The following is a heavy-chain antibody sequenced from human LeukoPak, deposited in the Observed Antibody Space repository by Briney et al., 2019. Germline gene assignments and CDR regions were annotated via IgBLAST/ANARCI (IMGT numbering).Heavy chain of an antibody. CDR3: ARDSSGWYTASESWFDP. J-gene: IGHJ5*02. D-gene: IGHD6-19*01. V-gene: IGHV1-69*04. Sequence: VASVKVSCKASGYTFTGYYMHWVRQAPGQGLEWMGRIIPILGIANYAQKFQGRVTITADKSTSTAYMELSSLRSEDTAVYYCARDSSGWYTASESWFDPWGQGTLVTVSS. CDR2: IIPILGIA. CDR1: GYTFTGYY.